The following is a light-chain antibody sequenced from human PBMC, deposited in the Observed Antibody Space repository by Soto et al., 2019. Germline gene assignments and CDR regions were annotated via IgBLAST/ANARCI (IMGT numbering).Light chain of an antibody. CDR1: NIESKS. V-gene: IGLV3-21*02. Sequence: SYELTQPPSVSVAPGQTARIMCGGNNIESKSVHWYQQKAGQAPVLVVYADDDRPSGIPERFPGSNSGNTATLTITRVEAGDEADYFCQVWDSSRDLHVFGSGTKLTV. J-gene: IGLJ1*01. CDR3: QVWDSSRDLHV. CDR2: ADD.